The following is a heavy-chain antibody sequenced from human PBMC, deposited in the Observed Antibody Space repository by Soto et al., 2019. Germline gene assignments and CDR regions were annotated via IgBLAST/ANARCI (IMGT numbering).Heavy chain of an antibody. J-gene: IGHJ4*02. Sequence: GALRLSGAASGLTFSSYAMSWVRQAPGKGLEWVSAISGSGGSTYYADSVKGRFTISRDNSKNTLYLQMNSLRAEDTAVYYWAKDCSSTSCYFDYWGQGTLVTVSS. CDR1: GLTFSSYA. V-gene: IGHV3-23*01. D-gene: IGHD2-2*01. CDR2: ISGSGGST. CDR3: AKDCSSTSCYFDY.